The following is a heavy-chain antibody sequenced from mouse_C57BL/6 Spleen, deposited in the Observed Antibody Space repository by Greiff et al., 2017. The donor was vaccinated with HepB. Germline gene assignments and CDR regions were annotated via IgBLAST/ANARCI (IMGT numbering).Heavy chain of an antibody. CDR1: GFNIKDYY. D-gene: IGHD2-1*01. V-gene: IGHV14-1*01. CDR3: TRSSGNSYAMDD. Sequence: VQLQQSGAELVRPGASVKLSCTASGFNIKDYYMHWVKQRPEQGLEWIGRIDPEDGDTEYAPKFQGKATMTADTSSNTAYLPLSSLTAEDTAVYYCTRSSGNSYAMDDWGQGTSVTVSS. CDR2: IDPEDGDT. J-gene: IGHJ4*01.